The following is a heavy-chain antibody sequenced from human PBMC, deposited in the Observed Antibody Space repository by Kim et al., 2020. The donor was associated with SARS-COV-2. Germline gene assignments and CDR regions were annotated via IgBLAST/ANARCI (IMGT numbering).Heavy chain of an antibody. CDR3: ATESLLWFGELFWRYFDL. Sequence: ASVKVSCKVSGYTLTELSMHWVRQAPGKGLEWMGGFDPEDGETIYAQKFQGRVTMTEDTSTDTAYMELSSLRSEDTAVYYCATESLLWFGELFWRYFDLWGRGTLVTVSS. J-gene: IGHJ2*01. CDR1: GYTLTELS. V-gene: IGHV1-24*01. D-gene: IGHD3-10*01. CDR2: FDPEDGET.